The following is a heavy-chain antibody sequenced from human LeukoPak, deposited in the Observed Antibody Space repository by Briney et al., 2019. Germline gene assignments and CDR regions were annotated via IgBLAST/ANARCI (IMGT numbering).Heavy chain of an antibody. CDR3: ARDPVEWELLLDY. CDR1: GFTFSNYW. D-gene: IGHD1-26*01. Sequence: GGYLRLSCAASGFTFSNYWMGWVRQAPGKRLEWVANMNIDGSEKYYADSVKGRFSISRDNARNSVYLQMASLRVEDTAVYYCARDPVEWELLLDYWGQGTLVTVSS. CDR2: MNIDGSEK. J-gene: IGHJ4*02. V-gene: IGHV3-7*01.